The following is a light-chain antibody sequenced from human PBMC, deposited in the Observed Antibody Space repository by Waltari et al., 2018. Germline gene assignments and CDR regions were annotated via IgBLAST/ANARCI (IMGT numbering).Light chain of an antibody. CDR3: QHRRNRGGFS. CDR1: QSVGIH. Sequence: EIVLTQSPATLSLSPGERANLSCRASQSVGIHLAWYQQKPGQAPRLLMHDAYNRAIGIPARFSGCGSGTDFTLTIISLEPEDFAVYYCQHRRNRGGFSFGPGTRVDI. V-gene: IGKV3-11*01. CDR2: DAY. J-gene: IGKJ3*01.